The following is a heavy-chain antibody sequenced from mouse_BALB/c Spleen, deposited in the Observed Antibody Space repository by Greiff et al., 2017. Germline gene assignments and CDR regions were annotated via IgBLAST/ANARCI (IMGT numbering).Heavy chain of an antibody. CDR2: ISYSGST. J-gene: IGHJ3*01. V-gene: IGHV3-2*02. D-gene: IGHD1-2*01. Sequence: EVHLVESGPGLVKPSQSLSLTCTVTGYSITSDYAWNWIRQFPGNKLEWMGYISYSGSTSYNPSLKSRISITRDTSKNQFFLQLNSVTTEDTATYYCGDYGYQFAYWGQGTLVTVSA. CDR3: GDYGYQFAY. CDR1: GYSITSDYA.